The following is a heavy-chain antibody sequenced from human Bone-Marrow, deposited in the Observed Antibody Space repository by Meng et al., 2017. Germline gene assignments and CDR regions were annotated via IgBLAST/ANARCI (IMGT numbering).Heavy chain of an antibody. CDR3: ARFPYRGIAVAGPLDAFDR. J-gene: IGHJ3*02. V-gene: IGHV1-2*06. Sequence: ASVKVSCKASGYTFTGYYKHWVRQAPGQGLEWMGRINPNSGSTNYAQKFQGRVTMTRDTSISTAYMELSRLRSDDTAVYYCARFPYRGIAVAGPLDAFDRWGKGTMVTV. CDR1: GYTFTGYY. CDR2: INPNSGST. D-gene: IGHD6-19*01.